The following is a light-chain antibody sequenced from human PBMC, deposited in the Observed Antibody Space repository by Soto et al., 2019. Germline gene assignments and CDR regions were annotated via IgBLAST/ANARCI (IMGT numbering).Light chain of an antibody. CDR3: AAWDDRLNGQV. Sequence: QSVLTQPPSASGTPGQRVSIPCSGSRSNIGTNTVNWYQQLPGTAPKLLIYTNDERPSGVPDRFSGSKSGTSASLAISGLQSEDEADYYCAAWDDRLNGQVFGTGTKVTVL. CDR2: TND. J-gene: IGLJ1*01. CDR1: RSNIGTNT. V-gene: IGLV1-44*01.